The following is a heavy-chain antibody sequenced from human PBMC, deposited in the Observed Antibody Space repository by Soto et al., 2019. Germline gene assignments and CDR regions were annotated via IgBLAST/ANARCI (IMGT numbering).Heavy chain of an antibody. V-gene: IGHV4-31*03. J-gene: IGHJ4*02. CDR1: GGSISSGGYY. D-gene: IGHD6-13*01. Sequence: QVQLQESGPGLVKPSQTLSLTCTASGGSISSGGYYWSWIRQHPGKGLEWIGYIYYSGSTYYNPSLKSRVTISVDTSKNQFSLKLSSVTAADTAVHYCARDGRGSSSFFDYWGQGTLVTVSS. CDR2: IYYSGST. CDR3: ARDGRGSSSFFDY.